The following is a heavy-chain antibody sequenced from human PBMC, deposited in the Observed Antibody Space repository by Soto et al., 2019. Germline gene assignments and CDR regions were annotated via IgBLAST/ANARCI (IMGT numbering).Heavy chain of an antibody. CDR2: INHSGST. V-gene: IGHV4-34*01. J-gene: IGHJ5*02. D-gene: IGHD2-15*01. Sequence: PSETLSLTCAVYGGSFSGYYWSWIRQPPGKGLEWIGEINHSGSTNYNPSLKSRVTISVDTSKNQFSLKLSSVTAADTAVYYCARGSVVVDTTWYNWFDPWGQGTLVTVS. CDR3: ARGSVVVDTTWYNWFDP. CDR1: GGSFSGYY.